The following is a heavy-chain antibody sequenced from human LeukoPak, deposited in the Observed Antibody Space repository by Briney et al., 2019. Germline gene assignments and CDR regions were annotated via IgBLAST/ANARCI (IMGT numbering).Heavy chain of an antibody. Sequence: SETLSLTCTVSGGSISSSSYYWSWIRQPPGKGLEWIGEINHSGSTNYNPSLKSRVTISVDTSKNQSSLKLSSVTAADTAVYYCARRSGWYVSGRFDPWGQGTLVTVSS. CDR1: GGSISSSSYY. V-gene: IGHV4-39*07. J-gene: IGHJ5*02. D-gene: IGHD6-19*01. CDR2: INHSGST. CDR3: ARRSGWYVSGRFDP.